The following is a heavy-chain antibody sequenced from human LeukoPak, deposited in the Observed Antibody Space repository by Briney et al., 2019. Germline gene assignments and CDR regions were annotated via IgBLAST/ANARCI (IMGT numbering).Heavy chain of an antibody. V-gene: IGHV4-59*08. CDR1: GGSISSYY. Sequence: PSETLSLTCTVSGGSISSYYWSWIRQPPGKGLEWIGYIYYSGSTNYNPSLKSRVTISADTSKNQFSLKLSSVTAADTAVYYCARHSSGYYSPYFDYWGQGTLVTVSS. CDR2: IYYSGST. CDR3: ARHSSGYYSPYFDY. J-gene: IGHJ4*02. D-gene: IGHD3-22*01.